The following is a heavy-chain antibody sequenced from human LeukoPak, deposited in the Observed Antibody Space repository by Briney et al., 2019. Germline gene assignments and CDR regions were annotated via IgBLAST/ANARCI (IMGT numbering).Heavy chain of an antibody. D-gene: IGHD1-26*01. V-gene: IGHV1-69*13. Sequence: GASVKVSCKASGVTFNRYAISWVRQAPGQGLEWMGGYIPMFGTANYAQNFQNRVTITADESTSTFSMEVSSLRPEDTAVYFCAGASSKWELSFWGQGTLVTVSS. CDR2: YIPMFGTA. CDR3: AGASSKWELSF. CDR1: GVTFNRYA. J-gene: IGHJ4*02.